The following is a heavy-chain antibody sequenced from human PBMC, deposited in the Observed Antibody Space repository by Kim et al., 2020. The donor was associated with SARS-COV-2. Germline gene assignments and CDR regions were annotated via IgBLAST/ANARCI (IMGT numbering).Heavy chain of an antibody. Sequence: GGSLRLSCAASGFTFSSYWMSWVRQAPGKGLEWVANIKQDGSEKYYVDSVKGRFTISRDNAKNSLYLQMNSLRAEDTAVYYCARAHGESITNFGVVISGGWFGPCGQGTLVTVSS. J-gene: IGHJ5*02. CDR3: ARAHGESITNFGVVISGGWFGP. CDR1: GFTFSSYW. D-gene: IGHD3-3*01. CDR2: IKQDGSEK. V-gene: IGHV3-7*03.